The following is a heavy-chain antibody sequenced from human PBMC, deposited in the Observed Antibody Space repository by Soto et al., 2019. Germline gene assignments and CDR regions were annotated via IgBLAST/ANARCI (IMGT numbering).Heavy chain of an antibody. D-gene: IGHD3-3*01. CDR3: AGILSGYSEGGDWFDP. Sequence: QVQLVQSGAEVKKPGSSVKVSCKASGGTFSSYAISWVRQAPGQGLEWMGGIIPIFGTANYAQKFQGRVTITADESTSTAYMELSSLRSDDTAVYYCAGILSGYSEGGDWFDPWGQGTLVTVSS. CDR1: GGTFSSYA. J-gene: IGHJ5*02. CDR2: IIPIFGTA. V-gene: IGHV1-69*01.